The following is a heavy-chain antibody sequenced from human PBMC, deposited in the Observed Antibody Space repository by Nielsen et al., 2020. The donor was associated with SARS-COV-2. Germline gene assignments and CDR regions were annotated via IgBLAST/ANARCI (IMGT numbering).Heavy chain of an antibody. CDR1: GFTFSSYG. CDR3: ARSPYYYDSSGYWSTRQLFDY. Sequence: GGSLRLSCAASGFTFSSYGMHWVRQAPGKGLEWVAVISYDGSNKYYADSVKGRFTISRDNSKNTLYLQMNSLRAEDTAVYYCARSPYYYDSSGYWSTRQLFDYWGQGTLVTVSS. D-gene: IGHD3-22*01. J-gene: IGHJ4*02. V-gene: IGHV3-30*03. CDR2: ISYDGSNK.